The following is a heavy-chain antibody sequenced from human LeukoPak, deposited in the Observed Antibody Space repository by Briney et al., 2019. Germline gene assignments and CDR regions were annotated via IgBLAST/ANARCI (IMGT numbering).Heavy chain of an antibody. CDR1: GFTFDDYA. Sequence: PGRSLRLSCAASGFTFDDYAIHWVRQAPGKGLEWVSGISWNSGSIGYADSVKGRFTISRDNAKNSLYLQMNSLRAEDTALYYCAKGQTGTKVPCYFDYWGQGTLVTVSS. CDR3: AKGQTGTKVPCYFDY. J-gene: IGHJ4*02. CDR2: ISWNSGSI. V-gene: IGHV3-9*01. D-gene: IGHD1-7*01.